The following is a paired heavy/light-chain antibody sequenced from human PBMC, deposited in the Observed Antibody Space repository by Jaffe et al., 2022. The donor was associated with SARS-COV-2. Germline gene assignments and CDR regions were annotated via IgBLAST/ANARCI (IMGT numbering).Light chain of an antibody. V-gene: IGLV2-14*01. CDR3: SSYTSRNIPL. CDR2: EVS. J-gene: IGLJ3*02. Sequence: QSALTQPASVSGSPGQSITISCTGTSSDVGAYKYVSWYQHHPGKAPKLIISEVSYRPSGVSNRFSGSKSGNTASLTISGLQADDEADYYCSSYTSRNIPLFGGGTKLTVL. CDR1: SSDVGAYKY.
Heavy chain of an antibody. J-gene: IGHJ4*02. CDR1: GFTFSSYG. CDR2: IWYDGRNK. V-gene: IGHV3-33*01. Sequence: QVQLVESGGGVVQPGRSLRLSCAASGFTFSSYGMHWVRQAPGKGLEWVAVIWYDGRNKFYADSVKGRFTISRDNSKNTVYLQVNSLRAEDTAVYYCARDRWEYKYGYDFDDWGQGTQVTVSS. CDR3: ARDRWEYKYGYDFDD. D-gene: IGHD5-18*01.